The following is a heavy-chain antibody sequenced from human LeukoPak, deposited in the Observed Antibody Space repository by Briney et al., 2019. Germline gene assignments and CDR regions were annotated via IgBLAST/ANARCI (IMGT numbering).Heavy chain of an antibody. V-gene: IGHV4-34*01. CDR3: ATTYYDFWSGYYGRGYYMDV. CDR1: GGSFSGYY. CDR2: INHSGST. J-gene: IGHJ6*03. D-gene: IGHD3-3*01. Sequence: SETLSLTCAVYGGSFSGYYWSWIRQPPGKGLEWIGEINHSGSTNYNPSLKSRVTISVDTSKNQFSLKLSSVTAADTAVYYCATTYYDFWSGYYGRGYYMDVWGKGTTVTVSS.